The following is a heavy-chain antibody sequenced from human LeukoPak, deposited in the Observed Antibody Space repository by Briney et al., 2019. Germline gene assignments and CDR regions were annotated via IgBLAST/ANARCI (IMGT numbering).Heavy chain of an antibody. Sequence: PGGSLRLSCAASGFTFSSYAMSWVRQAPGKGLEWVSYISSSGSITYYADSVKGRFTISRDNAKNSLYLQMNSLRADDTAVYYCGRDGGAGEDYFDYWGQGTLVTVSS. J-gene: IGHJ4*02. V-gene: IGHV3-48*04. CDR3: GRDGGAGEDYFDY. CDR2: ISSSGSIT. D-gene: IGHD3-16*01. CDR1: GFTFSSYA.